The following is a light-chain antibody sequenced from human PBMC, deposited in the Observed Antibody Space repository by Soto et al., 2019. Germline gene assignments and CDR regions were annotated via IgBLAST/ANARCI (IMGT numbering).Light chain of an antibody. CDR2: GNT. CDR1: TSNIGAGYD. J-gene: IGLJ1*01. Sequence: QSVLTQPPSVSGALGQRVTISCNGITSNIGAGYDVHWYQLLPGRAPKLLIYGNTNRPSGVPDRFSGSKSATSASLAITGLQAEDEAIYYCQSYDNTLSGPIYVFGTGTKLTVL. CDR3: QSYDNTLSGPIYV. V-gene: IGLV1-40*01.